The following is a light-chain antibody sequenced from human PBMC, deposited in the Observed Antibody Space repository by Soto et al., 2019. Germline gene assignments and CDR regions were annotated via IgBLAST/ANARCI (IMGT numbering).Light chain of an antibody. V-gene: IGKV3-11*01. Sequence: EIVLTQSPAALSLSPGERATLSCRASQSVSTYLAWYQKKPGQAPRLLIYDASNRATGIPARFSGSGSGTDFTLTITSLQSEDFAVYYCQQYNNGPPLTFGGGTKLHI. CDR2: DAS. CDR3: QQYNNGPPLT. J-gene: IGKJ4*01. CDR1: QSVSTY.